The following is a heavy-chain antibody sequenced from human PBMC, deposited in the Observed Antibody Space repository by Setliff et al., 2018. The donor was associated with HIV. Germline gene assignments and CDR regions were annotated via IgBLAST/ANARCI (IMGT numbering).Heavy chain of an antibody. V-gene: IGHV3-30*04. J-gene: IGHJ4*02. CDR3: ARKTPGLGPFEY. CDR2: ISSDGTNK. D-gene: IGHD1-26*01. CDR1: GFTFSDHA. Sequence: PGGSLRLSCAASGFTFSDHAIHWVRQAPGEGLEWVAVISSDGTNKYLADSLKGRFTVSRDNSNNTVYLQMYSLRVEDTAVYYCARKTPGLGPFEYWGQGTLVTVSS.